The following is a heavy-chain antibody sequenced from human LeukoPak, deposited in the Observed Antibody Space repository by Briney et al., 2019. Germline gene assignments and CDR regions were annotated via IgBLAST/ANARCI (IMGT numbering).Heavy chain of an antibody. CDR1: GFTFSDHY. J-gene: IGHJ4*02. D-gene: IGHD2/OR15-2a*01. CDR3: VSFYETY. CDR2: INSDGSWT. V-gene: IGHV3-74*01. Sequence: GGSLRLSCAASGFTFSDHYIDWVRQAPGKGLVWVSHINSDGSWTSYADSVKGRFTISKDNAKNTVYLQMNNLRAEDTAVYYCVSFYETYWGRGTLVTVSS.